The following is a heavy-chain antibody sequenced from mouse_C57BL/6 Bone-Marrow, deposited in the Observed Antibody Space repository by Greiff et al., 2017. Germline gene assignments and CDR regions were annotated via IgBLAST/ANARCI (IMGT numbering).Heavy chain of an antibody. Sequence: EVKLEESGGGLVQPGGSMKLSCAASGFTFSDAWMDWVRQSPEKGLEWVAEIRNKANNHATYYAESVKGRFTISRDDSKSSVYLQMNSLRAEDTGIYYCTGGTAQAPYYFDYWGQGTTLTVSS. CDR2: IRNKANNHAT. CDR1: GFTFSDAW. J-gene: IGHJ2*01. V-gene: IGHV6-6*01. CDR3: TGGTAQAPYYFDY. D-gene: IGHD3-2*02.